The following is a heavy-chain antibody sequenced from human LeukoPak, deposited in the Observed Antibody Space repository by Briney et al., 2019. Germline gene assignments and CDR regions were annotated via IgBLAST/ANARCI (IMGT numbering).Heavy chain of an antibody. D-gene: IGHD3-9*01. J-gene: IGHJ4*02. CDR2: IYYTGST. CDR3: ARLSKGRYFDYIFDY. CDR1: GGSGDSVSSSTYY. Sequence: PSETLSLTCTVSGGSGDSVSSSTYYWGWIRQPPRKGLEWIGNIYYTGSTYYNPSLKSRVTMSVDTSKNQFSLKVSSVTAADTAVYYCARLSKGRYFDYIFDYWGQGTLVTVSS. V-gene: IGHV4-39*01.